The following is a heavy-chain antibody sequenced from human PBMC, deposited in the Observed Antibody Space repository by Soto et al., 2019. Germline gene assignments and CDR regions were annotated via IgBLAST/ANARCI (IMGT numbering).Heavy chain of an antibody. Sequence: QVQLQESGPGLVKPSQTLSLTCTVSGGSISSGGYYWSWIRQHPGKGLEWIGYIYYSGSTYYNPSLKSRVTMSVDTSTNQFSLKLSSVTPADTAVYYCARDTRTTATRGAFDIWGQGTMVTVSS. CDR1: GGSISSGGYY. V-gene: IGHV4-31*03. CDR3: ARDTRTTATRGAFDI. J-gene: IGHJ3*02. CDR2: IYYSGST. D-gene: IGHD4-17*01.